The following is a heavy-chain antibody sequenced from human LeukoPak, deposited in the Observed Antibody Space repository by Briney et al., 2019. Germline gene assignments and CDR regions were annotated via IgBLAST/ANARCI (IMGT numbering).Heavy chain of an antibody. J-gene: IGHJ4*02. CDR3: ARELFGSGSCPDY. D-gene: IGHD3-10*01. Sequence: GGSLRLSCTAPGFTFRSYAIHWIRQAPGKGLEWLALAWHDGSNRYYADSVKGRFTISRDNSKNTVYLQMNSLRAEDTAVYYCARELFGSGSCPDYWGQGTLVTVSS. CDR1: GFTFRSYA. CDR2: AWHDGSNR. V-gene: IGHV3-33*01.